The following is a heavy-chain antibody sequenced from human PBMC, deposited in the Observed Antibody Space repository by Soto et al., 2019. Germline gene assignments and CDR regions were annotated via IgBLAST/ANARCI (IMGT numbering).Heavy chain of an antibody. CDR2: ISYDGSNK. D-gene: IGHD3-3*01. Sequence: VQLVESGGGVVQPGRSLRLSCAASGFTFSSYGMHWVRQAPGKGLEWVAVISYDGSNKYYADSVKGRFTISRDNSKNTLYLQMNSLRAEDTAVYYCAKDHYYDFWSGYSVGVGYYGMDVWGQGTTVTVSS. CDR3: AKDHYYDFWSGYSVGVGYYGMDV. CDR1: GFTFSSYG. V-gene: IGHV3-30*18. J-gene: IGHJ6*02.